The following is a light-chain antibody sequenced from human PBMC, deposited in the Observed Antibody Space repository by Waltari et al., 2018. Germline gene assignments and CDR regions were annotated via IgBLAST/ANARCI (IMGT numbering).Light chain of an antibody. Sequence: QSALTQPASVSGSPGQSITISCTGTSSAVGGYSLVSWYQQHPGKAPTVIIYEVTKRPSGVSNRFSGSKSGNTASLTISGLQAEDEADYYCCSYAGGDTLIFGGGTKLTVL. CDR2: EVT. J-gene: IGLJ2*01. CDR1: SSAVGGYSL. CDR3: CSYAGGDTLI. V-gene: IGLV2-23*02.